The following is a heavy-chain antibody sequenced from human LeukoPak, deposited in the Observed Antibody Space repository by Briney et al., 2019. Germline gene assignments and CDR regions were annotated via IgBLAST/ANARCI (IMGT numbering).Heavy chain of an antibody. V-gene: IGHV4-59*08. D-gene: IGHD6-6*01. CDR2: IYSSGGT. Sequence: SETLSLTCSVSGGSISGYYWSWIRQPPGKGLEWIGYIYSSGGTNYNPSLKSRVTISADTSKKQFSLKLTSVTAADTAVYYCARQQLSQLYYFDNWGQGTLATVSS. J-gene: IGHJ4*02. CDR3: ARQQLSQLYYFDN. CDR1: GGSISGYY.